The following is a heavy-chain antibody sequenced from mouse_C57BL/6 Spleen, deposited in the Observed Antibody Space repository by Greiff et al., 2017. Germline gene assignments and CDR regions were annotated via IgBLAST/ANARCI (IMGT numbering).Heavy chain of an antibody. CDR2: IDPETGGT. Sequence: SGAELVRPGASVTLSCKASGYTFTDYEMHWVKQTPVHGLEWIGAIDPETGGTAYNQKFKGKAILTADKSSSTAYMELRSLTSEDSAVYYCTRETTVVGTGYFDVWGTGTTVTVSS. V-gene: IGHV1-15*01. J-gene: IGHJ1*03. CDR1: GYTFTDYE. CDR3: TRETTVVGTGYFDV. D-gene: IGHD1-1*01.